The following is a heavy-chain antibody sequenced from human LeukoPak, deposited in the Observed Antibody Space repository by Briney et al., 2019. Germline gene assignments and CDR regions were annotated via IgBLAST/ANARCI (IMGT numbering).Heavy chain of an antibody. CDR2: LISSGTTT. J-gene: IGHJ4*02. CDR3: AKNAGYSYGLYYFDY. Sequence: GGSLRLSCAASGFAFSSYAMGWVRQAPGKGLEWVSSLISSGTTTYYADSVKGRFTISRDNSKNTVHLQMDSLRAEDSAVYYCAKNAGYSYGLYYFDYWGQGTLVTVSS. D-gene: IGHD5-18*01. CDR1: GFAFSSYA. V-gene: IGHV3-23*01.